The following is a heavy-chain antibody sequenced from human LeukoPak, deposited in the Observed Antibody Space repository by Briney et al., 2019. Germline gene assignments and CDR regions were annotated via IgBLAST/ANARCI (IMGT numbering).Heavy chain of an antibody. CDR3: AGSHGDYDSSALYYYYGMDV. Sequence: GASVKVSCKASGYTFTSYGISWVRQAPGQGLEWMGWISPYNGNTNYAQKLQGRVTMTTDTSTSTAYMELRSLRSDDTAVYYCAGSHGDYDSSALYYYYGMDVWGQGTTVTVSS. J-gene: IGHJ6*02. CDR2: ISPYNGNT. CDR1: GYTFTSYG. D-gene: IGHD4-17*01. V-gene: IGHV1-18*01.